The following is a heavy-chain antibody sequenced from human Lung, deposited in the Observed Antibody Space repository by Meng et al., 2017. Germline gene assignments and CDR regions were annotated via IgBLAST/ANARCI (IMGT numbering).Heavy chain of an antibody. D-gene: IGHD1-26*01. CDR3: ARFDISSSGRGDY. CDR2: ICHSGTT. J-gene: IGHJ4*02. Sequence: ESSPGMVNPLGTLPVTGAVTGGSIARSTWWSWVRQTPGKGLEWFGEICHSGTTNYNPPLESRVTISVDKSKNQFSLKVYSVTAADTATYYCARFDISSSGRGDYWGQGILVTVSS. CDR1: GGSIARSTW. V-gene: IGHV4-4*02.